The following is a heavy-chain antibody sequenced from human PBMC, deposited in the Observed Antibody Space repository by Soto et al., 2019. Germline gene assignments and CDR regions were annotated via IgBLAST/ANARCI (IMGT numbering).Heavy chain of an antibody. Sequence: LRLSCAASGFTFSSYGMHWVRQAPGKGLEWVAVISYDGSNKYYADSVKGRFTISRDNSKNTLYLQMNSLRAEDTAVYYCAKDGRGYRNWFDPWGQGTLVTVSS. J-gene: IGHJ5*02. CDR2: ISYDGSNK. CDR1: GFTFSSYG. D-gene: IGHD6-25*01. CDR3: AKDGRGYRNWFDP. V-gene: IGHV3-30*18.